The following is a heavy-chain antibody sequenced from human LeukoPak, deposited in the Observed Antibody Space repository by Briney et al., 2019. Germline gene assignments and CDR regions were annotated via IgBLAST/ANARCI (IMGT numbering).Heavy chain of an antibody. Sequence: GGSLRLSCAASGFTFSSYWMSWVRQAPGKGLEWVANIKQDGSEKYYVDSVKGRFTISRVNAKNSLYLQMNSLRAEDTAVYYCARDQGIAVAGAAYYFDYWGQGTLVTVSS. J-gene: IGHJ4*02. CDR3: ARDQGIAVAGAAYYFDY. CDR2: IKQDGSEK. V-gene: IGHV3-7*01. D-gene: IGHD6-19*01. CDR1: GFTFSSYW.